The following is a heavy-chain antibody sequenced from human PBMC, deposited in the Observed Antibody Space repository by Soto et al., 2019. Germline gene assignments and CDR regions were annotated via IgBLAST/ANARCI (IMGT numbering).Heavy chain of an antibody. CDR3: ARGYSALGYCSSTSCYLGYFQH. V-gene: IGHV3-23*01. D-gene: IGHD2-2*01. Sequence: GGSLRPSCAASGFTFSSYAMSWVRQAPGKGLEWVSAISGSGGSTYYADSVKGRFTISRDNAKNTLYLQMNSLRAEDTAVYYCARGYSALGYCSSTSCYLGYFQHWGQGTLVTVSS. J-gene: IGHJ1*01. CDR2: ISGSGGST. CDR1: GFTFSSYA.